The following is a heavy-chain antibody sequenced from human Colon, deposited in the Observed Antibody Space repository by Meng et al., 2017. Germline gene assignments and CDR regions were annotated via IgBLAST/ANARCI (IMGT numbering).Heavy chain of an antibody. CDR1: GFTFSTYA. V-gene: IGHV3-23*01. D-gene: IGHD2-15*01. CDR2: ILSSGGKT. CDR3: AKSATCAGGTCYSYPND. Sequence: GESLKISCAASGFTFSTYALNWVRQAPGQGREWVATILSSGGKTQYADSVKGRFTISRDISKKTLYLQMNSLRADDTATYYCAKSATCAGGTCYSYPNDWGQGTGVTVSS. J-gene: IGHJ4*01.